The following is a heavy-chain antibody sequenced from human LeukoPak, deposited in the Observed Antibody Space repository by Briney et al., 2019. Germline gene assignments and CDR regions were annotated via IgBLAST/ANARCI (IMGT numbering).Heavy chain of an antibody. V-gene: IGHV4-59*11. CDR2: IYYSGST. Sequence: SETLSLTYTVSGGSISSHYWSWIRQPPGKTLEWIGYIYYSGSTNYNPSLRSRVTISVDSSKNQFSLKLSSVTAADTAVYYCARGSGQWGFDSWGQGTLVTVSS. D-gene: IGHD3-10*01. CDR3: ARGSGQWGFDS. CDR1: GGSISSHY. J-gene: IGHJ4*02.